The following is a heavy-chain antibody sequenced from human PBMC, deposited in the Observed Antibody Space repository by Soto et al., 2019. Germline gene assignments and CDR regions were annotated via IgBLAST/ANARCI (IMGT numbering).Heavy chain of an antibody. V-gene: IGHV3-20*04. Sequence: EVQLVESGGGVVRPGGSLRLSCAASGFKFDDYGMSWVRLDPGKGLEWVSGINWNGGRTGFADSVRGRFTISRDNAKNSLFLQMNSLSAEYTAFYFRARVPLRSAWSGSPYDYWGQGTLVTVSS. CDR1: GFKFDDYG. D-gene: IGHD6-19*01. J-gene: IGHJ4*02. CDR3: ARVPLRSAWSGSPYDY. CDR2: INWNGGRT.